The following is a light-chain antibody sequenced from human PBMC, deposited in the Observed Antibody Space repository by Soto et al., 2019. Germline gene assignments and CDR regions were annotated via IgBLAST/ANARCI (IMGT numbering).Light chain of an antibody. CDR3: QQYGSSPQWT. J-gene: IGKJ1*01. CDR2: GAS. V-gene: IGKV3-20*01. Sequence: EIVLTQSPGTLSLSPGERATLSCRASQSVSSSYLAWYQQKPGQAPRLLIYGASSRATGIPDRFSGSGSGTEFALTISRLETEDFAVYYCQQYGSSPQWTFGLGTKVEIK. CDR1: QSVSSSY.